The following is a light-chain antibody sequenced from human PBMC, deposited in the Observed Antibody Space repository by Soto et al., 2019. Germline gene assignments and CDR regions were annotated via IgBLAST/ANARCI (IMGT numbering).Light chain of an antibody. V-gene: IGKV1-5*03. CDR3: QQYNSYTWT. J-gene: IGKJ1*01. CDR2: KAS. CDR1: QSISSW. Sequence: DIHMTQSLSTLSASVGARVTITCLASQSISSWLAWYQQKQGKAPKLLIYKASTLESGVPSNFSGSGSGTEFTLTISSLKNEDVATYYCQQYNSYTWTFGQGTKVDIK.